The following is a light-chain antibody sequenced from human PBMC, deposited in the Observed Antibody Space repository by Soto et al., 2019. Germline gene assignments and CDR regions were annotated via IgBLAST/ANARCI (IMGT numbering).Light chain of an antibody. CDR3: QQFYNWART. CDR2: GAS. CDR1: QSVSNN. Sequence: EIVLTQSPGSLSLSPGEIATLSFSASQSVSNNYLAWYQQKPGQAPRLLIYGASSRATDIPARFSGSGSGTEFTLTISSLQSEDFAVYYCQQFYNWARTFGQGTKVDIK. J-gene: IGKJ1*01. V-gene: IGKV3D-15*01.